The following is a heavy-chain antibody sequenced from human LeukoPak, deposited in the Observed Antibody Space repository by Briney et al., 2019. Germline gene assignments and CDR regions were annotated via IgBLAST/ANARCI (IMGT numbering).Heavy chain of an antibody. V-gene: IGHV4-59*01. Sequence: SETLSLTCTVSGGSISSNYWSWIRQPPGKGLEWMGYIYYSGSTDYNPSLKSRVTISVDTSKNQFSLKLSSVTAADTAVYYCARLIGTFEIWGQGTMVTISS. CDR2: IYYSGST. CDR1: GGSISSNY. CDR3: ARLIGTFEI. J-gene: IGHJ3*02. D-gene: IGHD2-8*01.